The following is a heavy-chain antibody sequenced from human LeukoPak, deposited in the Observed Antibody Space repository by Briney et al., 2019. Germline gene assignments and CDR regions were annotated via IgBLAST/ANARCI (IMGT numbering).Heavy chain of an antibody. Sequence: GGSLRLSCVASGFSFNTYWMSWVRQAPGEGLEWVANINQDGTEKYYVDSVKGRFTISRDNSKNTLYLQMNSLRADDTAVYYCARRAGAYSHPYDYWGQGTLVTVSS. CDR1: GFSFNTYW. CDR2: INQDGTEK. D-gene: IGHD4/OR15-4a*01. J-gene: IGHJ4*02. V-gene: IGHV3-7*03. CDR3: ARRAGAYSHPYDY.